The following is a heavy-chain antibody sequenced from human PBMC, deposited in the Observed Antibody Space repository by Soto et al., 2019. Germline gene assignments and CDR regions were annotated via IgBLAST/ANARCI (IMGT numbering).Heavy chain of an antibody. CDR1: GFSLNTYW. CDR3: ARQGRPYRGSGYSDAMDV. D-gene: IGHD1-26*01. J-gene: IGHJ6*02. V-gene: IGHV5-51*01. CDR2: IFPGDSDT. Sequence: GESLKISWDGLGFSLNTYWIAWVRQKPGKGLEWMGAIFPGDSDTRYSPSFQGQVNISADRSISTAYLHWNSLKVSDTAIYYCARQGRPYRGSGYSDAMDVWGRGTTVTVSS.